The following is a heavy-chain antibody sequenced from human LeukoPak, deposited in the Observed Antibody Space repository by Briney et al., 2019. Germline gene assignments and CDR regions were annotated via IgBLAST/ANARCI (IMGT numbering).Heavy chain of an antibody. CDR3: ARGVRVDYRYAFDI. J-gene: IGHJ3*02. D-gene: IGHD3-10*01. CDR1: GFTFSSYE. CDR2: ISSSGSTI. V-gene: IGHV3-48*03. Sequence: PGGSLRLSCAASGFTFSSYEMNWVRQAPGKGLEWVSYISSSGSTIYYADSVKGRFTISRDNAKNSLYLQMNSLRAEDTALYYCARGVRVDYRYAFDIWGQGTMVTVSS.